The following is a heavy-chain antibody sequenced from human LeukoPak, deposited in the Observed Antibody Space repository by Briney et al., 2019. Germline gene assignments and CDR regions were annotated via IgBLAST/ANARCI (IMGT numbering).Heavy chain of an antibody. CDR1: GFTFKSAW. CDR2: IKEDGSAK. D-gene: IGHD1-14*01. Sequence: GGSLRLSCAASGFTFKSAWMTWVRQAPGKGLECVANIKEDGSAKNYLDSVKGRFTISRDNTKNSLYLQLCSLRAEDTAVYYCARDFAYNTFDYWGQGTLVTVSS. J-gene: IGHJ4*02. CDR3: ARDFAYNTFDY. V-gene: IGHV3-7*01.